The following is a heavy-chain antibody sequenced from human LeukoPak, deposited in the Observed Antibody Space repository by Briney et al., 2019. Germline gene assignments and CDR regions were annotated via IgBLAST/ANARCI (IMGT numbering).Heavy chain of an antibody. CDR1: GFTFSSYA. Sequence: GGSLRLSCAASGFTFSSYAMGWVRQAPGKGLEWVSAISGSGGSTYYADSVKGRFTISRDNSKNTLYLQMNSLRAEDTAVYYCAKDAPFRYCSGGSCFDYWGQGTLVTVSS. J-gene: IGHJ4*02. CDR3: AKDAPFRYCSGGSCFDY. D-gene: IGHD2-15*01. V-gene: IGHV3-23*01. CDR2: ISGSGGST.